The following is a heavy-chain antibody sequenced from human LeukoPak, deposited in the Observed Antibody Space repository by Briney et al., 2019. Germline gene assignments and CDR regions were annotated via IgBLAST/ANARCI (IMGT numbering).Heavy chain of an antibody. D-gene: IGHD3-10*01. J-gene: IGHJ4*02. CDR1: GFTMPRFW. CDR3: ARGPDASGIYRPGDY. CDR2: INSDGSST. Sequence: PGGSLRLSCAASGFTMPRFWMHWVRQAPGKGLVWVSRINSDGSSTSYAESVKGRFTISRDNANNILFLQMNSLRAEDTAVYYCARGPDASGIYRPGDYWGQGTLVTVSS. V-gene: IGHV3-74*01.